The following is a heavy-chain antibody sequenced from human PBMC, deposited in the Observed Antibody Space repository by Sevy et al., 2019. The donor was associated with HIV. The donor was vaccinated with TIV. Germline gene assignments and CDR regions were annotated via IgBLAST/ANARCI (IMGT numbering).Heavy chain of an antibody. CDR1: GYTFTGDY. J-gene: IGHJ6*02. CDR2: VYPKSGGT. V-gene: IGHV1-2*06. D-gene: IGHD1-7*01. Sequence: ASVKVSCKASGYTFTGDYLHWVRQAPGQGLEWMGRVYPKSGGTNYAQKFQGRVTMTRDTSISTAYMELGRLRSDDTAVYYCVRDAGGGTTNSGMDVWGQGTTVTVSS. CDR3: VRDAGGGTTNSGMDV.